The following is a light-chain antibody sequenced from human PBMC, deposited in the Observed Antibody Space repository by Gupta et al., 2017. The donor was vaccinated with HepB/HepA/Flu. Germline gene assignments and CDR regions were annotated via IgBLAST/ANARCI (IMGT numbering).Light chain of an antibody. V-gene: IGLV2-14*01. Sequence: QSALTQPASVSGSPGQSITISCTGTSSDVSWYQQHPGKAPKFMIYAVSNRPARVSYRFSGSKSGDTASLTISGLQAEDEADYYCSSFTSTSSLAVFGGGTKLTVL. J-gene: IGLJ3*02. CDR2: AVS. CDR1: SSDV. CDR3: SSFTSTSSLAV.